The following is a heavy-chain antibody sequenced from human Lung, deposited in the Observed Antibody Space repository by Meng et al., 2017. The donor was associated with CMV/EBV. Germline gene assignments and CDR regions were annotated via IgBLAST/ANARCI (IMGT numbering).Heavy chain of an antibody. D-gene: IGHD1-26*01. J-gene: IGHJ4*02. CDR1: GFTFSRYW. CDR3: VKGGTQDLDY. V-gene: IGHV3-7*01. CDR2: IKQDGSEK. Sequence: GXXLRLSCAASGFTFSRYWMGWVRQVPGKGLEWVANIKQDGSEKYYVDSVKGRFTIARDNAKNSLYLQMNSLRADDTAVYYCVKGGTQDLDYWGQGTLVTVSS.